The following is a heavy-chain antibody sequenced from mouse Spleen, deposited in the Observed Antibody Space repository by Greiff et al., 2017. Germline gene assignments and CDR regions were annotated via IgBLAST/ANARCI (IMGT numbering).Heavy chain of an antibody. CDR2: INPSTGGT. V-gene: IGHV1-42*01. Sequence: VQLQQSGPELVKPGASVKISCKASGYSFTGYYMNWVKQSPEKSLEWIGEINPSTGGTTYNQKFKAKATLTVDKSSSTAYMQLKSLTSEDSAVYYCAREPLFDYWGQGTTLTVSS. CDR1: GYSFTGYY. CDR3: AREPLFDY. J-gene: IGHJ2*01.